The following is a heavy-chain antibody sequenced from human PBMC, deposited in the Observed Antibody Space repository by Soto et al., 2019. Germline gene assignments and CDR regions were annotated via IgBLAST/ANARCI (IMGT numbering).Heavy chain of an antibody. J-gene: IGHJ3*02. CDR2: ISAYNGNT. CDR1: GYTFTSYG. CDR3: ARVLSASQVVPWAFDI. D-gene: IGHD2-15*01. Sequence: ASVKVSCKASGYTFTSYGISWVRQAPGQGLEWMGWISAYNGNTNYAQKLQGRVTMTTDTSKSTAYMELRSLRSEDTAVYYCARVLSASQVVPWAFDIWGQGTMVTVSS. V-gene: IGHV1-18*04.